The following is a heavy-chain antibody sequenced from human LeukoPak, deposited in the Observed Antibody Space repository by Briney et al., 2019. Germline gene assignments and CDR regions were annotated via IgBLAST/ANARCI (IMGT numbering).Heavy chain of an antibody. CDR2: IKQDGSEK. J-gene: IGHJ4*02. V-gene: IGHV3-7*01. D-gene: IGHD1-26*01. CDR3: ARDHDSGSYLDYFDY. CDR1: GFTFSSYW. Sequence: PGGSLRLSCAASGFTFSSYWMSWVRQAPGKGLEWVANIKQDGSEKHYVDSVKGRFTISRDNAKNSLYLQMNSLRAEDTAVYYCARDHDSGSYLDYFDYWGQGTLVTVSS.